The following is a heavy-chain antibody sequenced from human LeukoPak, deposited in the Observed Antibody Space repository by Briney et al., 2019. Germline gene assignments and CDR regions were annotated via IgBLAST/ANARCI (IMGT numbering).Heavy chain of an antibody. Sequence: PGGSLRLSCAASGFTFSAYSMNWVRQAPGKGLEWVSYISGSSRAIYYAGSVQGRFTISRDTAKNSLYLQMNSLRAEDTAVYYCARDTTHYDYYMDVWGKGTTVTVSS. J-gene: IGHJ6*03. CDR1: GFTFSAYS. CDR2: ISGSSRAI. V-gene: IGHV3-48*04. D-gene: IGHD1-14*01. CDR3: ARDTTHYDYYMDV.